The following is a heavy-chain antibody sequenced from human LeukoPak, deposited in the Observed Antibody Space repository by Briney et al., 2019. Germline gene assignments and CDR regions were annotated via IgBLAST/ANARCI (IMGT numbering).Heavy chain of an antibody. CDR1: GYTFTSYY. V-gene: IGHV1-46*01. Sequence: GASVKVSCKASGYTFTSYYMHWVRQAPGQGLEWMGIINPSGGSTSHAQKFQGRVTMTRDTSTSTVYMELSSLRSEDTAVYYCARDRSFVDTAMVTDYWGQGTLVTVSS. D-gene: IGHD5-18*01. J-gene: IGHJ4*02. CDR2: INPSGGST. CDR3: ARDRSFVDTAMVTDY.